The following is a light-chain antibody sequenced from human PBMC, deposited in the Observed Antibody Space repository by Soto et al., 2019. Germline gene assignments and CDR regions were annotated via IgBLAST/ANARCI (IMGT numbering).Light chain of an antibody. CDR2: GAS. V-gene: IGKV3-15*01. CDR1: QSVSAN. Sequence: EIVMTQSPATLSVSPGERATLSCRASQSVSANLAWYQQKPGQTPRLLIYGASSRATGIPARFSGSGSGTDFTLTISSLQSEDFAVYYCRQYNMWDTLGPGTRLEIK. J-gene: IGKJ5*01. CDR3: RQYNMWDT.